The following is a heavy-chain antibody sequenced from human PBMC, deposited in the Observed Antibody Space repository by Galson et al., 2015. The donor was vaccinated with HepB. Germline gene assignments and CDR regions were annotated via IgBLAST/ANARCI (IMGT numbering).Heavy chain of an antibody. J-gene: IGHJ3*02. D-gene: IGHD6-13*01. CDR1: GFTFTSSA. Sequence: SVKVSCKASGFTFTSSAMQWVRQARGQRLEWIGWIVVGSGNTNYAQKFQERVTITRDMSTSTAYMELSSLRSEDTAVYYCAADVYDSSSWYEANAFDIWGQGTMVTVSS. CDR3: AADVYDSSSWYEANAFDI. V-gene: IGHV1-58*02. CDR2: IVVGSGNT.